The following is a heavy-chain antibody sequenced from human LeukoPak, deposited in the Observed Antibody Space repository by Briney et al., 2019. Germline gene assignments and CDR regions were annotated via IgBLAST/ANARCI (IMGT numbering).Heavy chain of an antibody. Sequence: PGGSLRLSCAASGFTFSSYGMHWVRQAPGKGLEWVSAISGSGGSTYYADSVKGRFTISRDNSKNTLYLQMNSLRAEDTAVYYCATNTVKAYFDYWGQGTLVTVSS. CDR3: ATNTVKAYFDY. V-gene: IGHV3-23*01. D-gene: IGHD4-17*01. J-gene: IGHJ4*02. CDR2: ISGSGGST. CDR1: GFTFSSYG.